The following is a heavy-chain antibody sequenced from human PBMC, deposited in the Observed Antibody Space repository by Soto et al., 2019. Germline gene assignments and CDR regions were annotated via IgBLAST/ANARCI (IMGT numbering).Heavy chain of an antibody. Sequence: QVQLVEFGGGVVQPGGSLRLSCAASGFTFNNFGMHWVRQAPGKGLEWVAVMSYDGRIKNYADSGKGRFTISRDNSMRTLYLQMSSLRPEDTAVYYCAKEGLDRGLYFDDWGQGALVTVSS. J-gene: IGHJ4*02. CDR3: AKEGLDRGLYFDD. CDR1: GFTFNNFG. CDR2: MSYDGRIK. V-gene: IGHV3-30*18. D-gene: IGHD6-19*01.